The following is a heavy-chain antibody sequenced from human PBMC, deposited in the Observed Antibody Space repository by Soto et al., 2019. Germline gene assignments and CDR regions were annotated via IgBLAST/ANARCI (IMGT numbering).Heavy chain of an antibody. CDR2: IISNDSTT. CDR1: GFTFSDHY. D-gene: IGHD6-13*01. CDR3: ARRGYSSRWTAFDH. J-gene: IGHJ4*02. V-gene: IGHV3-11*01. Sequence: QVQLVESGGGLVKPGGSLRLSCAASGFTFSDHYMTWVRQAPGKGLEWISYIISNDSTTYYADSVRGRFTISRDNTNNSVYLQMNILRAEDTAVCYCARRGYSSRWTAFDHWGQGTRVTVSS.